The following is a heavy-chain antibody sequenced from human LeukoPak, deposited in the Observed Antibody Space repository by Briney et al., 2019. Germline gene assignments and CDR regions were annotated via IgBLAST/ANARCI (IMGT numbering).Heavy chain of an antibody. J-gene: IGHJ6*02. V-gene: IGHV4-59*12. Sequence: SETLSLTCTVSGGSIGSYYWSWIRQPPGKGLVWIGYIYYSGSTNYNPSLKSRVTLSLDTTKNQFSLKLNSVTPADTAVHYFARDRGITSWHDPYYYYYVMDVWGQGTTVTVSS. D-gene: IGHD2-2*01. CDR3: ARDRGITSWHDPYYYYYVMDV. CDR1: GGSIGSYY. CDR2: IYYSGST.